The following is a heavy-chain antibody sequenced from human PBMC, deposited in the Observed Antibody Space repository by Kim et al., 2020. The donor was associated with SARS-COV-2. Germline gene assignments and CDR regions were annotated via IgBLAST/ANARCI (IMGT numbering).Heavy chain of an antibody. V-gene: IGHV3-33*06. CDR3: AKVSGNWDTPYNWFDP. CDR2: IWYDGSNK. J-gene: IGHJ5*02. CDR1: GFTFSSYA. D-gene: IGHD7-27*01. Sequence: GGSLRLSCAASGFTFSSYAMHWVRQAPGKGLEWVAVIWYDGSNKYYADSVKGRFTISRDNSKNTLYLQMNSLRAEDTAVYYCAKVSGNWDTPYNWFDPWGQGTLVTVSS.